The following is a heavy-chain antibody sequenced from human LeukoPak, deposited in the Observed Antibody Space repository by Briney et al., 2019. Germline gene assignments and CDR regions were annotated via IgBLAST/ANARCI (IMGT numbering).Heavy chain of an antibody. J-gene: IGHJ5*02. V-gene: IGHV7-4-1*02. Sequence: GASVKVSCKASGYTFTSYAMNWVRQAPGQGLEWMGWINTNNGNPSYAQGFTGRFVFSLDTSVSTAYLEISSLKAEDTAVYYCARDSITAVFDPWGQGTLVTVSS. CDR3: ARDSITAVFDP. CDR1: GYTFTSYA. CDR2: INTNNGNP. D-gene: IGHD3-16*01.